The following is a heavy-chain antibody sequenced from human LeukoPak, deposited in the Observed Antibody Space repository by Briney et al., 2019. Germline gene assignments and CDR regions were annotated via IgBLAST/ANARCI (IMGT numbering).Heavy chain of an antibody. J-gene: IGHJ4*02. CDR1: GFTFSNAW. Sequence: GGSLRPSCAASGFTFSNAWMSRVRQAPEKGLEWVGRIKSKTDGGTTDYAAPVKGRFTISRDDSKNTLYLQMNSLKTEDTAVYYCTTEIRRLLWFGEVDYWGQGTLVTVSS. D-gene: IGHD3-10*01. CDR3: TTEIRRLLWFGEVDY. CDR2: IKSKTDGGTT. V-gene: IGHV3-15*01.